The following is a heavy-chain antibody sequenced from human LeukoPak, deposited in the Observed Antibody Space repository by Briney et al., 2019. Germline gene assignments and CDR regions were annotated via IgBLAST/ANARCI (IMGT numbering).Heavy chain of an antibody. CDR1: GGSFSGYY. CDR2: IYYSGST. CDR3: ARGGYSSSWYGYYYYYMDV. V-gene: IGHV4-34*01. Sequence: SETLSLTCAVYGGSFSGYYWSWIRQPPGKGLEWIGSIYYSGSTYYNPSLKSRVTISVDTSKNQFSLKLSSVTAADTAVYYCARGGYSSSWYGYYYYYMDVWGKGTTVTVSS. D-gene: IGHD6-13*01. J-gene: IGHJ6*03.